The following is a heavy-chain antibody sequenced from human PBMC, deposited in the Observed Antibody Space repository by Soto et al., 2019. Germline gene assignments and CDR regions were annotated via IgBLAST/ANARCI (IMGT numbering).Heavy chain of an antibody. V-gene: IGHV4-59*08. J-gene: IGHJ3*02. CDR3: ARNDYIWGSYRAADAFDI. Sequence: PSETLSLTCTVSGGSISSYYGSWIRQPPGKGLEWIGYIYYSGSTNYNPSLKSRVTISVDTSKNQFSLKLSSVTAADTAVYYCARNDYIWGSYRAADAFDIWGQGTMVTVSS. CDR1: GGSISSYY. D-gene: IGHD3-16*02. CDR2: IYYSGST.